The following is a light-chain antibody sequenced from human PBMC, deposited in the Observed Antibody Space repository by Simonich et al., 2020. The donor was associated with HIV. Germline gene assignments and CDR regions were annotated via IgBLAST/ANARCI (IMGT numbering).Light chain of an antibody. CDR2: GAS. CDR3: QQYNDWPET. Sequence: EIVMTQSPATLSVSPGERATLSCRVSQSVASNLAWYQQKPGQAPRLLIYGASSRATGIPARFSGSGFGSQFTLTISSLQSEDFAVYYCQQYNDWPETFGQGTKVEIK. J-gene: IGKJ1*01. CDR1: QSVASN. V-gene: IGKV3-15*01.